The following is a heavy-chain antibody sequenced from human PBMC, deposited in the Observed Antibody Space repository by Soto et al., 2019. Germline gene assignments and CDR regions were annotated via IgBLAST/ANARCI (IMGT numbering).Heavy chain of an antibody. CDR3: ARARYGYSSSSLTYYGMDV. J-gene: IGHJ6*02. V-gene: IGHV1-18*01. D-gene: IGHD6-6*01. Sequence: ASVKVSCKASGYTFTSYCISWVLQAPGQGLEWMGWISAYNGNTNYAQKLQGRVTMTTDTSTSTAYMELRSLRSDDTAVYYCARARYGYSSSSLTYYGMDVWGQGTTVTVSS. CDR1: GYTFTSYC. CDR2: ISAYNGNT.